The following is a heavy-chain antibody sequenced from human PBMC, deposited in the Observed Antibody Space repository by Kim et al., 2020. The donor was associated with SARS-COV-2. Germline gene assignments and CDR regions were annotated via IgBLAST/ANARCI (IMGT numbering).Heavy chain of an antibody. Sequence: ADSVKGRFTISRDNANNSLYLQMNSLRAEDTAVYYCARDSGYSYGDAFDIWGQGTMVTVSS. J-gene: IGHJ3*02. D-gene: IGHD5-18*01. CDR3: ARDSGYSYGDAFDI. V-gene: IGHV3-48*03.